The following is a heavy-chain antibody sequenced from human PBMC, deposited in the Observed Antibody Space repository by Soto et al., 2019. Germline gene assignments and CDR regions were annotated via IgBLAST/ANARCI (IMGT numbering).Heavy chain of an antibody. CDR1: GFTFSSYA. CDR2: ISYDGSNK. V-gene: IGHV3-30-3*01. D-gene: IGHD3-3*01. Sequence: VQLLESGGGLVQPGGSLRLSCAASGFTFSSYAMHWVRQAPGKGLEWVAVISYDGSNKYYADSVKGRFTISRDNSKNTLYLQMNSLRAEDTAVYYCARDQGSGFWSGYQPHGMDVWGQGTTVTVSS. J-gene: IGHJ6*02. CDR3: ARDQGSGFWSGYQPHGMDV.